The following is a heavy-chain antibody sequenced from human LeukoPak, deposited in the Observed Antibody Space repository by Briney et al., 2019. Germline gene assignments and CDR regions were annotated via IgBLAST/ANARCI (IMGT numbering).Heavy chain of an antibody. J-gene: IGHJ4*02. CDR3: ARRPYCSSTSCYRVLDY. CDR2: IYPGDSDT. Sequence: GESLKISCKGSGYSFTSYWIGWVRQMPGKGLEWMGIIYPGDSDTRYSSSFQGQVTISADKSINTAYLQWSSLKASDTAMYYCARRPYCSSTSCYRVLDYWGQGTLVTVSS. D-gene: IGHD2-2*01. CDR1: GYSFTSYW. V-gene: IGHV5-51*01.